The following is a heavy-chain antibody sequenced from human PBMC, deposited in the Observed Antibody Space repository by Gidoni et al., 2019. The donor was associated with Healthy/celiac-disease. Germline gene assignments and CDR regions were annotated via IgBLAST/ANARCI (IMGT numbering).Heavy chain of an antibody. CDR1: GLTFSSYA. J-gene: IGHJ4*02. V-gene: IGHV3-23*01. CDR2: ISGSGGST. D-gene: IGHD4-17*01. CDR3: AKDQGYGGNSGGVDY. Sequence: EVQLLESGGGLVHPGGSLSLFCASSGLTFSSYAMSWVRQAPGKGLEWVSAISGSGGSTYYADSVKGRFTISRDNSKNTLYLQMNSLRAEDTAVYYCAKDQGYGGNSGGVDYWGQGTLVTVSS.